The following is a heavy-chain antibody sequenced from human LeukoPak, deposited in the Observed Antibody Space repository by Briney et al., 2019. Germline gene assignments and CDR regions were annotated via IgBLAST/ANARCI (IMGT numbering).Heavy chain of an antibody. V-gene: IGHV3-7*04. CDR2: IDRDGSGK. J-gene: IGHJ4*02. Sequence: GGSLGPSCAASGFDLYTPSMTGVRQPPGKGLEWVATIDRDGSGKYYADSVKGRFTVSRDNAKNSLYLQMDSLRAEDTAVFYCTTENWYVFHYWGQGTLVTVSS. CDR1: GFDLYTPS. CDR3: TTENWYVFHY. D-gene: IGHD1-1*01.